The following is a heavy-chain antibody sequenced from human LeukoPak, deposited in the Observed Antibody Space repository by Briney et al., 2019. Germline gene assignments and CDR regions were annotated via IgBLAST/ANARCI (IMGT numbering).Heavy chain of an antibody. J-gene: IGHJ4*02. CDR3: ARDPQYSYDDSGTFDS. V-gene: IGHV3-7*01. Sequence: GGSLRLSCAASGFLFSNFWMSWVRQAPGKGPEWVANIKQDGEETYYLDSVKGRFTVSRDNAKNSLYLQMNTLRAEDTAVYYCARDPQYSYDDSGTFDSWGQGTLVTVSS. CDR2: IKQDGEET. CDR1: GFLFSNFW. D-gene: IGHD3-22*01.